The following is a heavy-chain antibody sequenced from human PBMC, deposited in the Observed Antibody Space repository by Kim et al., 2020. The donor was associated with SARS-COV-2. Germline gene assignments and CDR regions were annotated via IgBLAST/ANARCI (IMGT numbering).Heavy chain of an antibody. Sequence: GASLKISCKGSGYSFTSYWISWVRQMPGKGLEWMGRIDPSDSYTNYSPSFQGHVTISADKSISTAYLQWSSLKASDTAMYYCARGPYCSSTSCHVGFDYWGQGTLVTVSS. V-gene: IGHV5-10-1*01. J-gene: IGHJ4*02. CDR1: GYSFTSYW. D-gene: IGHD2-2*01. CDR2: IDPSDSYT. CDR3: ARGPYCSSTSCHVGFDY.